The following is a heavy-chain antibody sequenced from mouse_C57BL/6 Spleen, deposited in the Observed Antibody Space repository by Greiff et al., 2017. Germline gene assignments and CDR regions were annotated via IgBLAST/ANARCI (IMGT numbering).Heavy chain of an antibody. CDR3: ARGGQTGTGYFDC. CDR2: IYPGSGNT. V-gene: IGHV1-76*01. D-gene: IGHD4-1*01. J-gene: IGHJ2*01. CDR1: GYTFTDYY. Sequence: VKLMESGAELVRPGASVKLSCKASGYTFTDYYINWVKQRPGQGLEWIARIYPGSGNTYYNEKFKGKATLTAEKSSSTAYMQLSSLTSEDSAVYFCARGGQTGTGYFDCWGQGTTLTVSS.